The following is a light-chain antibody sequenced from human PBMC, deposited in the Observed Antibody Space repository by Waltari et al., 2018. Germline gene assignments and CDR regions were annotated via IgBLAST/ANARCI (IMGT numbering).Light chain of an antibody. CDR3: CSYAGSYV. CDR1: SSDVGSYNL. CDR2: EGS. J-gene: IGLJ1*01. V-gene: IGLV2-23*01. Sequence: QSALTQPASVSGSPGQSITISCTGTSSDVGSYNLVSWYQQHPGKAPKLMIYEGSKRPSGVSNRVSGSKAGNTASRTIAGLQAEDEADYYCCSYAGSYVFGTGTKVTVL.